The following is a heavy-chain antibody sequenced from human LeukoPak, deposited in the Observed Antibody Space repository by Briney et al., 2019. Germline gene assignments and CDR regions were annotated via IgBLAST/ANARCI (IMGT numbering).Heavy chain of an antibody. CDR2: INPNSGVT. CDR1: GYSFIDYY. D-gene: IGHD1-1*01. V-gene: IGHV1-2*02. Sequence: GASVKVSCKASGYSFIDYYMHWVRQAPGQGPEWMGWINPNSGVTNYAQRFQGRVTMTRDTSITTAYLELSSLTSDDTAVYYCARNGVALDYWGQGTLVTVSS. J-gene: IGHJ4*02. CDR3: ARNGVALDY.